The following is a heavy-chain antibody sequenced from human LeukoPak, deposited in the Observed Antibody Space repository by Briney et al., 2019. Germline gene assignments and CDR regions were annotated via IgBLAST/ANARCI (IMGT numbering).Heavy chain of an antibody. V-gene: IGHV3-7*01. D-gene: IGHD1-26*01. CDR3: ARDASSGTYFSYAFDV. CDR2: IKQDGSEV. Sequence: GGSLRLSCAASYFSFSTNWMSWVRQAPGKGLEWVANIKQDGSEVYYVDSVKGRFTISRDNAKNSLYLQMNTLRAEDTAIYYCARDASSGTYFSYAFDVWGLGTMVTVSS. J-gene: IGHJ3*01. CDR1: YFSFSTNW.